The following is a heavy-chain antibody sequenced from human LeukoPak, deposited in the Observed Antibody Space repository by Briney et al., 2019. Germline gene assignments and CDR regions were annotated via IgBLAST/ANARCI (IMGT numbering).Heavy chain of an antibody. CDR1: GFTFSSYA. J-gene: IGHJ4*02. V-gene: IGHV3-23*01. Sequence: GASLRLSCAASGFTFSSYAMSWVRQAPGKGLEWVSAISGSGGSTYYADSVKGRFTISRDNSKNTLYLQMNSLRAEDTAVYYCAKDQRYSSGWPIDYWGQGTLVTVSS. CDR2: ISGSGGST. D-gene: IGHD6-19*01. CDR3: AKDQRYSSGWPIDY.